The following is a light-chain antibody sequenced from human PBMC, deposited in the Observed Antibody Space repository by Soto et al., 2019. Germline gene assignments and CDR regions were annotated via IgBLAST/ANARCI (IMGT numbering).Light chain of an antibody. CDR3: SSYTSSSPYV. CDR2: EVS. J-gene: IGLJ1*01. Sequence: QSVLTQPASVSGSPGQSITISCTGTSSDVGGYNYVSLYQQHPGRAPKLMIYEVSNRPSGVSNRFSGSKSGNTASLTISGLQAEEEADYYCSSYTSSSPYVFGTGTKLTVL. V-gene: IGLV2-14*01. CDR1: SSDVGGYNY.